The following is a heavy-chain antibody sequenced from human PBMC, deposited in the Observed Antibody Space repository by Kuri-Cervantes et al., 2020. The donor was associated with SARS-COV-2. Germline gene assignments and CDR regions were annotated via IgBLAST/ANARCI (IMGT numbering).Heavy chain of an antibody. CDR2: IKSKTDGGTT. CDR3: TRGEDDFWSGYYAGPDY. Sequence: GESLKISCAASGFTFSNAWMSWVRQAPGKGLEWVGRIKSKTDGGTTDYAAPVKGRFTISRDDSKSIAYLQMNSLKTEDTAVYYCTRGEDDFWSGYYAGPDYWGQGTLVTVSS. D-gene: IGHD3-3*01. J-gene: IGHJ4*02. CDR1: GFTFSNAW. V-gene: IGHV3-15*01.